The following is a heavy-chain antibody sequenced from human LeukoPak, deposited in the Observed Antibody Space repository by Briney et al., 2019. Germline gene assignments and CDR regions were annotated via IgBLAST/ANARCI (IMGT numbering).Heavy chain of an antibody. J-gene: IGHJ6*03. Sequence: GGSLRLSCEASGFTFRSYAMSWVRQAPGKGLEWLSGISASGHYIYQADSVKGRFTITRDNSKNTLYIEINSLRVEDTAVYYCARDGSWGDYQFYFYMDVWGKGTRVTVSS. CDR1: GFTFRSYA. V-gene: IGHV3-23*01. D-gene: IGHD2-2*01. CDR2: ISASGHYI. CDR3: ARDGSWGDYQFYFYMDV.